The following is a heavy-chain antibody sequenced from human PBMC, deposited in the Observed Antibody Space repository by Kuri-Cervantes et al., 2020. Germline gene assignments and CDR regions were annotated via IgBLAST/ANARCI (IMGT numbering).Heavy chain of an antibody. CDR2: IWYDGSNK. D-gene: IGHD3-9*01. Sequence: LSLTCAASGFTFSSYGMHWVRQAPGKGLEWVSVIWYDGSNKYYADSVKGRFTISRDNSKNTLYLQMNSLGAEDTAIYYCARVQSVDTHDKNFEYWGQGTPVTVSS. V-gene: IGHV3-33*01. CDR1: GFTFSSYG. CDR3: ARVQSVDTHDKNFEY. J-gene: IGHJ4*02.